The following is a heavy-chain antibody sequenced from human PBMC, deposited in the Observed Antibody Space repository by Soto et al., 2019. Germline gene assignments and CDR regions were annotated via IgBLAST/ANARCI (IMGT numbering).Heavy chain of an antibody. D-gene: IGHD3-3*01. CDR3: ARGGYDFWSGYYRAHAFDV. V-gene: IGHV4-34*01. J-gene: IGHJ3*01. CDR1: GGSFSGYY. CDR2: INHSGST. Sequence: PSETLSLTCAVYGGSFSGYYWSWIRQPPGKGLEWIGEINHSGSTNYNPSLKSRVTISVDTSKNQFSLKLSSVTAADTAVYYCARGGYDFWSGYYRAHAFDVWGQGTRVTV.